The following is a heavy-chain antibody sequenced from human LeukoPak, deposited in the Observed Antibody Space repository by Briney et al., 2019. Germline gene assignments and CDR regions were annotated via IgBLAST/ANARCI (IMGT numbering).Heavy chain of an antibody. V-gene: IGHV1-46*01. D-gene: IGHD3-22*01. Sequence: ASVKVSCKASGYTFTSYYMHWVRQAPGQGLEWMGIINPSGGGTSYAQKFQGRVTMTRDTSTSTVYMELSSLRSEDAAVYYCASDSYYDSSGYYFDYWGQGTLVTVSS. J-gene: IGHJ4*02. CDR1: GYTFTSYY. CDR3: ASDSYYDSSGYYFDY. CDR2: INPSGGGT.